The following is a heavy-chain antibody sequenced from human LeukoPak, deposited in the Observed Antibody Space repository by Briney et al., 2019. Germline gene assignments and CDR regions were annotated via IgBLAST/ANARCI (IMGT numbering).Heavy chain of an antibody. Sequence: GGSLRLSCAASGFTFSSYWMSWVRQAPGKGLEWVANIKQDGSEKYYVDSVKGRFTISRDNAKNSPYLQMNSLRAEDTAVYYCARDRGWLQFEPSAFDIWGQGTMVTVSS. CDR2: IKQDGSEK. V-gene: IGHV3-7*01. CDR3: ARDRGWLQFEPSAFDI. J-gene: IGHJ3*02. CDR1: GFTFSSYW. D-gene: IGHD5-24*01.